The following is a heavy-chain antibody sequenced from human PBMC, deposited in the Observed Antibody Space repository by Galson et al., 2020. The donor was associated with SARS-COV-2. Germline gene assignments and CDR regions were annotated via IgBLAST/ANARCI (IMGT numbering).Heavy chain of an antibody. CDR2: IYTSGST. J-gene: IGHJ4*02. CDR1: GGSISSSSYY. CDR3: ASGYYGSGSYYNLYDY. Sequence: SETLSLTCTVSGGSISSSSYYWSWIRQPAGKGLEWIGRIYTSGSTNYNPSLKSRVTISVDTSKNQFSLKLSSVTAADTAVYYCASGYYGSGSYYNLYDYWGQGTLVTVSS. D-gene: IGHD3-10*01. V-gene: IGHV4-61*02.